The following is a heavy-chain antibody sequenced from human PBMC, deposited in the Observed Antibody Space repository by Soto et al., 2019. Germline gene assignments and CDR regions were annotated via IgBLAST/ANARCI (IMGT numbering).Heavy chain of an antibody. CDR1: GYSISSGRS. J-gene: IGHJ6*02. V-gene: IGHV4-38-2*01. CDR2: IFHTGST. CDR3: ATLPRLDGMDV. Sequence: PSETLSLTCAVSGYSISSGRSWGWIRQPPGKGLEWIGSIFHTGSTYYNPSLKSRVTLSVDTSKNQFSLKLSSVTAADTAVYFCATLPRLDGMDVWGQGTTVTVSS. D-gene: IGHD6-25*01.